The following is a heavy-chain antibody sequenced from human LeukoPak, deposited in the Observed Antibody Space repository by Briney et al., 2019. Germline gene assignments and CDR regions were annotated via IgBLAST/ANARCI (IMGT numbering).Heavy chain of an antibody. CDR1: GFSFSSYW. J-gene: IGHJ5*02. CDR3: ARLMSVAAAWFDP. Sequence: GGSLRLSCAASGFSFSSYWMHWVRQTPGRGLMWVSRINSDGSSTTYADSVKGRFTISRDNAKNTLYLQMNSLRAEDTAVYYCARLMSVAAAWFDPWGKGTPVTSSS. V-gene: IGHV3-74*01. D-gene: IGHD6-13*01. CDR2: INSDGSST.